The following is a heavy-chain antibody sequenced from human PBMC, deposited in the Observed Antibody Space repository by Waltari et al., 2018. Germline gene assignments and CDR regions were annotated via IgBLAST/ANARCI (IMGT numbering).Heavy chain of an antibody. Sequence: QVQLQESGPGLVKPSETLSLTCTASGVSISSYYWSWIRQPPGKGLEWIGYIYYSGSTNYNPSLKSRVTISVDTSKNQFSLKLSSVTAADTAVYYCARSPRREPFDYWGQGTLVTVSS. V-gene: IGHV4-59*01. CDR2: IYYSGST. J-gene: IGHJ4*02. D-gene: IGHD1-26*01. CDR1: GVSISSYY. CDR3: ARSPRREPFDY.